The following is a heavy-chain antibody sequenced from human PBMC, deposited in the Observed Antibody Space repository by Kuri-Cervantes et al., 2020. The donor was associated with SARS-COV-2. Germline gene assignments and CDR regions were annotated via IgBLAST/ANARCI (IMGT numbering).Heavy chain of an antibody. D-gene: IGHD3-10*01. CDR3: ASNSYYYGSGSYMYYYYYYGMDV. CDR1: GGSISSYY. CDR2: IYYSGST. J-gene: IGHJ6*02. V-gene: IGHV4-59*12. Sequence: SETLSLTCTVSGGSISSYYWSWIRQPPGKGLEWIGFIYYSGSTNYNPSLKSRVTISVDTSKNQFSLKLSPVTAADTAVYYCASNSYYYGSGSYMYYYYYYGMDVWGQGTTVTVSS.